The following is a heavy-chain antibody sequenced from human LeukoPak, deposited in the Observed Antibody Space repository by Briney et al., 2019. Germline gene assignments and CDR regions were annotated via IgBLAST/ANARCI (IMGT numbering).Heavy chain of an antibody. CDR3: AKSWNYYYYMDV. D-gene: IGHD6-13*01. V-gene: IGHV3-23*01. Sequence: GGSLRLSCAASGFTFNNYAMNWVRQAPGKGLEWVSGISGGGVSTYYADSVKGRFTISRDNSKNTLYLQMNSLRAEDTAVYYCAKSWNYYYYMDVWGKGTTVTVS. J-gene: IGHJ6*03. CDR2: ISGGGVST. CDR1: GFTFNNYA.